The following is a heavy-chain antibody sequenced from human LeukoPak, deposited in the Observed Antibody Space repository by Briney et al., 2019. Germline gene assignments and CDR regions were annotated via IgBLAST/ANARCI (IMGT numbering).Heavy chain of an antibody. V-gene: IGHV3-23*01. CDR3: AKDPGVGASYPDAFDI. D-gene: IGHD1-26*01. Sequence: GGSLRLSCAASGFTFSSYAMSWVRQAPGKGLEWVSAIVGRGDTTYYADSMKGRFTISRDNSKNTLYLQMSSLRAGDTAVYYCAKDPGVGASYPDAFDIWGQGTMVTVSS. J-gene: IGHJ3*02. CDR1: GFTFSSYA. CDR2: IVGRGDTT.